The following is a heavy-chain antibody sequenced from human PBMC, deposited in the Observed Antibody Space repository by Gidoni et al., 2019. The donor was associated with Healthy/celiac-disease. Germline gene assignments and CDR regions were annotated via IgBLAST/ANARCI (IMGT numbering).Heavy chain of an antibody. Sequence: QITFKESDPTLVKPTQTLTLTCTLSASSLSTSGVGVGRIRQPPGKALEWLALIYWNDDKRYSPSLKSRLTITKDTSKYQVVLTITNMDPVDTATYYCAHSETGKLIAVAGWIWFDPWGQGTLVTVSS. J-gene: IGHJ5*02. CDR2: IYWNDDK. D-gene: IGHD6-19*01. CDR3: AHSETGKLIAVAGWIWFDP. V-gene: IGHV2-5*01. CDR1: ASSLSTSGVG.